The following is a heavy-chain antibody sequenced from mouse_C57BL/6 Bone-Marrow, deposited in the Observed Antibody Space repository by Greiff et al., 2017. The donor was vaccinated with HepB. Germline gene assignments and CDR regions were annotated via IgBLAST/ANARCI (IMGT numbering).Heavy chain of an antibody. J-gene: IGHJ4*01. CDR1: GFTFTDYY. CDR2: IRNKANGYTT. D-gene: IGHD1-1*01. Sequence: EVQLVESGGGLVQPGGSLSLSCAASGFTFTDYYMSWVRQPPGKALEWLGFIRNKANGYTTEYSASVKGRFTISRDNSQSILYLQMNALRAEDSATYYCARSTVVAGDYYAMDYWGQGTSVTVSS. V-gene: IGHV7-3*01. CDR3: ARSTVVAGDYYAMDY.